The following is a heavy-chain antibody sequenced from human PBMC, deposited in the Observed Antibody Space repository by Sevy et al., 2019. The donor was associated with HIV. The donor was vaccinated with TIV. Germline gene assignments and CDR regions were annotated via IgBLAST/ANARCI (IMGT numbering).Heavy chain of an antibody. V-gene: IGHV3-23*01. CDR1: GFTLGSYT. CDR2: ISATGGST. J-gene: IGHJ4*02. Sequence: GDSLKISCAASGFTLGSYTMNWVRQAPGEGLEWVASISATGGSTYYADSVKGRFTISRDVSKGLLYLQMNILTAEDTAIFYCAKTLQKLPFHPHYFDYWGQGTLVTVSS. CDR3: AKTLQKLPFHPHYFDY. D-gene: IGHD2-21*02.